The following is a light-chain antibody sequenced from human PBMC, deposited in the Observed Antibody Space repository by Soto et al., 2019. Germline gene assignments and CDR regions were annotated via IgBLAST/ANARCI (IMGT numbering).Light chain of an antibody. V-gene: IGKV3-20*01. J-gene: IGKJ2*01. CDR2: ATS. CDR3: QQYVSSLGVYT. CDR1: QIVSNTY. Sequence: EIVLTQSPGTLSLSPGEGAALSCRASQIVSNTYLAWYQQKPGQPPRLLIHATSSRATGIPDRFSGSGSGTDFTLTISRLKPEDFALYYCQQYVSSLGVYTFGQGTKLEI.